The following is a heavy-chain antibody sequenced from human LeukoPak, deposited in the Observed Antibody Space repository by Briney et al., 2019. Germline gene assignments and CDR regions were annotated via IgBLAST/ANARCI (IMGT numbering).Heavy chain of an antibody. CDR1: GFTFDDYA. V-gene: IGHV3-43D*03. D-gene: IGHD3-22*01. CDR2: ISWDGGST. Sequence: GGSLRLSCAASGFTFDDYAMHWVRRAPGKGLEWVSLISWDGGSTYYADSVKGRFTISRDNSKNSLYLQMNSLRAEDTALYYCAKDNGLRNYYDSSGLDYWGQGTLVTVSS. J-gene: IGHJ4*02. CDR3: AKDNGLRNYYDSSGLDY.